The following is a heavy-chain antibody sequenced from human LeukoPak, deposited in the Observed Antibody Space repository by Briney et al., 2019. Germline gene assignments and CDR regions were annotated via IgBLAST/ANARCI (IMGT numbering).Heavy chain of an antibody. D-gene: IGHD4/OR15-4a*01. CDR3: ARLDGAGGYYYGMDV. CDR2: ISSSSSYT. V-gene: IGHV3-11*03. J-gene: IGHJ6*02. CDR1: GFTFSDYY. Sequence: PGGSLRLSCAASGFTFSDYYMSWIRQAPGKGLEWVSYISSSSSYTNYADSVKGRFTISRDNAKNSLHLQMNSLRAEDTAVYYCARLDGAGGYYYGMDVWGQGTTVTVSS.